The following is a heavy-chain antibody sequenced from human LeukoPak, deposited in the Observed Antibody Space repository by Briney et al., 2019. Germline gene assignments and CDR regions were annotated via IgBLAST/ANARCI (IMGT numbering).Heavy chain of an antibody. CDR3: VAGTLGY. CDR1: GFNFITSS. Sequence: ASVKVSCKTFGFNFITSSIYWVRQAPGQRLEWLGWITVASGNTRYSDNLQGRVTLTRDTSANTVYMDLSDLRSEDTAVYYCVAGTLGYWGQGTLVTVSP. J-gene: IGHJ4*02. CDR2: ITVASGNT. V-gene: IGHV1-3*01. D-gene: IGHD3-3*01.